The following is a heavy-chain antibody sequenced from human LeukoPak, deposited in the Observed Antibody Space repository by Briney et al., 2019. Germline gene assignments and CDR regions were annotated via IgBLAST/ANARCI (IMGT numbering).Heavy chain of an antibody. Sequence: GGSLRLSCAASGFTFSWYWMSWVRQAPGNGLEWVANIKLDGSEKNYVDSVKGRFTISRDNAKNSLYLQMNSLRAEDTAVYYCARGLLRGRDGQNWGQGTLVTVSS. V-gene: IGHV3-7*01. CDR1: GFTFSWYW. CDR2: IKLDGSEK. J-gene: IGHJ4*02. CDR3: ARGLLRGRDGQN. D-gene: IGHD3-10*01.